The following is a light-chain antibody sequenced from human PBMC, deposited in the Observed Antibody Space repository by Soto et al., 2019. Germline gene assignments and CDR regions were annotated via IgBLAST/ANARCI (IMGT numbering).Light chain of an antibody. V-gene: IGKV1-5*03. Sequence: MDMTHCPSTLSSSVGYRVTITCRGSQSMSIWLSWYQQKPGKATKLLIYKASSLESGVPSRLSGSGSGKEFTLTISSLQPDDFATYFCQQYNFYPWTFGQGTKVDIK. J-gene: IGKJ1*01. CDR2: KAS. CDR1: QSMSIW. CDR3: QQYNFYPWT.